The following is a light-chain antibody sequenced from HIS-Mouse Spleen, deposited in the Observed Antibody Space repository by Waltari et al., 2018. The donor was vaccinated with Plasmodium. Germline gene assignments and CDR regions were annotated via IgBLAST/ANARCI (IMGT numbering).Light chain of an antibody. J-gene: IGLJ2*01. CDR3: QAWDSSTAWV. Sequence: SYELTQPPSVSVSPGQTASITCPGDKLGDKYACWYQQKPGQSPVLVIYKDSKRPSGIPERFSGSNSGNTATLTISGTQAMDEADYYCQAWDSSTAWVFGGGTKLTVL. V-gene: IGLV3-1*01. CDR1: KLGDKY. CDR2: KDS.